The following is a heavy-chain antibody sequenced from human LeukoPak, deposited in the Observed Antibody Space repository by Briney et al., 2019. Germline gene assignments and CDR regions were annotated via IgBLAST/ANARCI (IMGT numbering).Heavy chain of an antibody. Sequence: SETLSLTCTVSGGSISSCYWSWIRQPLGKGLEWIGYIYYSGSTNYNPSLKSRVTISVDTSKNQFSLKLSSVTAADTAVYYCATYDFWSGYYFDYWGQGTLVTVSS. J-gene: IGHJ4*02. CDR3: ATYDFWSGYYFDY. V-gene: IGHV4-59*01. CDR2: IYYSGST. CDR1: GGSISSCY. D-gene: IGHD3-3*01.